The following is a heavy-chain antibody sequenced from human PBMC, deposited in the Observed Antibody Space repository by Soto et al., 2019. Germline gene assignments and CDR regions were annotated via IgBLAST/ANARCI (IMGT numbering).Heavy chain of an antibody. CDR2: IYYSGST. Sequence: QLQLQESGPGLVKPSETLSLTCTVSGGSISSSSYYWGWIRQPPGKGLEWIGSIYYSGSTYYNPSLKSRVTISVDTSKNQFSLKLSSVTAADTAVYYWARRGPKKYFDYWGQGTLVTVSS. CDR1: GGSISSSSYY. D-gene: IGHD3-10*01. CDR3: ARRGPKKYFDY. J-gene: IGHJ4*02. V-gene: IGHV4-39*01.